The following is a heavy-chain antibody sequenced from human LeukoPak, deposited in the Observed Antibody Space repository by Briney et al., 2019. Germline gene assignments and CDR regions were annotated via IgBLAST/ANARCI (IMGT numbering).Heavy chain of an antibody. V-gene: IGHV3-49*03. CDR3: TTDYDSSGYFDY. CDR2: IRSKAYGGTT. CDR1: GFTFGDYA. Sequence: GGSLRLSCTASGFTFGDYAMSWFRQAPGKGLEWVGFIRSKAYGGTTEYAASVKGRFTISRDDSKNTLYLQMNSLKTEDTAVYYCTTDYDSSGYFDYWGQGTLVTVSS. D-gene: IGHD3-22*01. J-gene: IGHJ4*02.